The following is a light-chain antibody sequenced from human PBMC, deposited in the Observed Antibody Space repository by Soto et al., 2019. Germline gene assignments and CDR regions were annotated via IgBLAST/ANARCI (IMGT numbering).Light chain of an antibody. V-gene: IGLV2-14*01. Sequence: QSVLTQPASVSGSPGQSITISCTGTSSDVGGYNYVSWYQQHPGKAPKLMIYDVSNRTSGVSNRFSGSKSGNTASLTISGRQAEDEADYYCRSYTSSSTLYFFGTGTKVTVL. CDR3: RSYTSSSTLYF. CDR1: SSDVGGYNY. CDR2: DVS. J-gene: IGLJ1*01.